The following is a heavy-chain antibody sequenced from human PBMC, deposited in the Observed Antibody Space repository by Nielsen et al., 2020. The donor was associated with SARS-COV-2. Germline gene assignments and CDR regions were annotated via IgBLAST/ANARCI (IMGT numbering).Heavy chain of an antibody. CDR1: GFTFSSYG. J-gene: IGHJ4*02. CDR2: IWYDGSNK. Sequence: GESLKISCAASGFTFSSYGMHWVRQAPGKGLEWVAVIWYDGSNKYYADSVKGRFTISRDNSKNTLYLQVNSLRAEDTAVYYCARDSSGWHYFDYWGQGTLVTVSS. D-gene: IGHD6-19*01. V-gene: IGHV3-33*01. CDR3: ARDSSGWHYFDY.